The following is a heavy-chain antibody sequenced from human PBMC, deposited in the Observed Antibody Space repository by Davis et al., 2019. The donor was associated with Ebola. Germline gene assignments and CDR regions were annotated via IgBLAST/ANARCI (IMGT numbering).Heavy chain of an antibody. CDR3: ARFSRGELENY. V-gene: IGHV3-7*01. J-gene: IGHJ4*02. Sequence: GGSLRLSCAASGFTFSSYAMSWVRLAPGKWLEWVANIRQDGSEKQYVGSVEGRFTISRDNAKNSLYLQMNSLRVEDTGVYYCARFSRGELENYWGQGTLVTVSS. CDR2: IRQDGSEK. D-gene: IGHD3-10*01. CDR1: GFTFSSYA.